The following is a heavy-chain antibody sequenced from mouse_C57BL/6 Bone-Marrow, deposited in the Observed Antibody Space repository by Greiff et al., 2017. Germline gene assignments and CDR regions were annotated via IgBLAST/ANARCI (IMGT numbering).Heavy chain of an antibody. CDR3: TTYYGSSHMDY. CDR1: GFNIKDDY. J-gene: IGHJ4*01. V-gene: IGHV14-4*01. Sequence: VHVKQSGAELVRPGASVKLSCTASGFNIKDDYMHWVKQRPEQGLEWIGWIDPENGDTEYASKFQGKATITADTSSNTAYLQLSSLTSEDTAVYYCTTYYGSSHMDYWGQGTSVTVSS. D-gene: IGHD1-1*01. CDR2: IDPENGDT.